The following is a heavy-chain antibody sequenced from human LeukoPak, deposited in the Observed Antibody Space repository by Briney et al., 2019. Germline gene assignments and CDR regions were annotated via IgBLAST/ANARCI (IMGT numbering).Heavy chain of an antibody. D-gene: IGHD2-21*02. V-gene: IGHV3-7*01. Sequence: GGSLRLSCAASGFTFSSYWMSWVRQAPGKGLEWVANIKQDGSEKYYVDSVKGRFTISRDNAKNSLYLQMNSLRAEDTAVYYCARDIVSEGRLQHIVVVTAKRPVLRNSVAFDIWGQGTMVTVSS. CDR2: IKQDGSEK. CDR3: ARDIVSEGRLQHIVVVTAKRPVLRNSVAFDI. J-gene: IGHJ3*02. CDR1: GFTFSSYW.